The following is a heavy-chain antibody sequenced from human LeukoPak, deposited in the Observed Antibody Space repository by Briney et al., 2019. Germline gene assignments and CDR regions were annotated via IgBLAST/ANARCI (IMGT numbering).Heavy chain of an antibody. Sequence: PSETLSLTCAVYGGSFSGYYWSWIRQPPGKGLEWIGEINHSGSTNYNPSLKSRVTISVDTSKNQFSLKLSSVTAADTAVYYCARGRGILTGYYPYYFDCWGQGTLVTVSS. CDR3: ARGRGILTGYYPYYFDC. CDR2: INHSGST. D-gene: IGHD3-9*01. CDR1: GGSFSGYY. V-gene: IGHV4-34*01. J-gene: IGHJ4*02.